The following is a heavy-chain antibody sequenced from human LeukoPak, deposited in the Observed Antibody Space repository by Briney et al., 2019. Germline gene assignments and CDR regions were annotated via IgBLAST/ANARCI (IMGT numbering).Heavy chain of an antibody. CDR1: GGSISSYY. Sequence: SETLSLTCIVSGGSISSYYWSWIRQPPGKGLEWIGYIYYSGSTNYNPSLKSRVTISVDTSKNQFSLKLSSVTAADTAVYYSAGGGERLTQTYYFDYWGQGTLVTVSS. CDR3: AGGGERLTQTYYFDY. CDR2: IYYSGST. J-gene: IGHJ4*02. V-gene: IGHV4-59*01. D-gene: IGHD1-1*01.